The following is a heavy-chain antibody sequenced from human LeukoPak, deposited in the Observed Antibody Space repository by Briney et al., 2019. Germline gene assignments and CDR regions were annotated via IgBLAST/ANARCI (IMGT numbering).Heavy chain of an antibody. Sequence: GGSLRLSCAASGFTVSSNYVSWVRQAPGKGLEWVANIKQDGSEKYYVDSVKGRFTISRDNAKNSLYLQMNSLRAEDTAVYYCARDMPYCGGDCSHDYWGQGTLVTVSS. CDR1: GFTVSSNY. CDR3: ARDMPYCGGDCSHDY. D-gene: IGHD2-21*02. CDR2: IKQDGSEK. J-gene: IGHJ4*02. V-gene: IGHV3-7*01.